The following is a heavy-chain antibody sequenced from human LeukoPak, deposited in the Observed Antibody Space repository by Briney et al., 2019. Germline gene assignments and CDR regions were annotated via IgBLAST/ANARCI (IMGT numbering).Heavy chain of an antibody. V-gene: IGHV1-69*05. CDR2: IIPIFGTA. CDR3: ASANSSSIPPRDYYYYMDV. D-gene: IGHD6-6*01. J-gene: IGHJ6*03. Sequence: ASVKVSCKASGGTFSSYAISWVRQAPGQGLEWMGGIIPIFGTANYAQKFQGRVTITTDESTSTAYMELSSLRSEDTAVYYCASANSSSIPPRDYYYYMDVWAKGPRSPSP. CDR1: GGTFSSYA.